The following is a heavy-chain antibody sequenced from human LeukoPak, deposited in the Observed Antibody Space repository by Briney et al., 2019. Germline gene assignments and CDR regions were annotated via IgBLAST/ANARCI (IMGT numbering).Heavy chain of an antibody. CDR3: ASQTYYDLWSGYYRPFDY. CDR2: IYYSGST. D-gene: IGHD3-3*01. J-gene: IGHJ4*02. CDR1: GGSISSYY. Sequence: SETLSLTCTVSGGSISSYYWSWLRQPPGKGLEWIGYIYYSGSTNYNPSLKSRVTISVDTSKNQFSLKLSSVTAADTAVYYCASQTYYDLWSGYYRPFDYWGQGTLVTVSS. V-gene: IGHV4-59*01.